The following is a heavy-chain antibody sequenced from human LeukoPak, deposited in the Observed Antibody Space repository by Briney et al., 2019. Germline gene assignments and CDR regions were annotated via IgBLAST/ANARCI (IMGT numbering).Heavy chain of an antibody. CDR1: GYTFTSYA. J-gene: IGHJ1*01. D-gene: IGHD2-15*01. CDR3: ARGYCSGGSCYSAEYFQH. CDR2: INAGNGNT. Sequence: ASVKVSCKASGYTFTSYAMHWVRQAPGQRLEWMGWINAGNGNTKYSQKFQGRVTITRDTSASTAYMELSSLRSEDTAVYYCARGYCSGGSCYSAEYFQHWGQGTLVTVSS. V-gene: IGHV1-3*01.